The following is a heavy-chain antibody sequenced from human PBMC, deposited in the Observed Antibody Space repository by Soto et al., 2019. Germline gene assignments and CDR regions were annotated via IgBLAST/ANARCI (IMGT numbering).Heavy chain of an antibody. CDR3: ARARGSGSLGGMDV. Sequence: QVQLVQSGAEVKKPGSSVKVSCKASGGTFSSYAISWVRQAPGQGLEWMGGIIPIFGTANYAQKFQGRVTITADESTSTAYIGLSSLRSEDTAVYYCARARGSGSLGGMDVWGQGTTVTVSS. CDR2: IIPIFGTA. V-gene: IGHV1-69*01. D-gene: IGHD3-10*01. J-gene: IGHJ6*02. CDR1: GGTFSSYA.